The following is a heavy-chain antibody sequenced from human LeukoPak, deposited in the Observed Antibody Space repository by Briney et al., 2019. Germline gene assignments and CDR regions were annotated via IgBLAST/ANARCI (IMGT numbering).Heavy chain of an antibody. V-gene: IGHV1-69*01. CDR3: ARAHCSSTSCYVAEGYYFDY. J-gene: IGHJ4*02. Sequence: SVKVSCKASGGTFISYAISWVRQAPGQGLEWMGGLIPIFGTANYAQKFQGRVTITADESTSTAYMELSSLRSEDTAVYYCARAHCSSTSCYVAEGYYFDYWGQGTLVIVSS. CDR1: GGTFISYA. D-gene: IGHD2-2*01. CDR2: LIPIFGTA.